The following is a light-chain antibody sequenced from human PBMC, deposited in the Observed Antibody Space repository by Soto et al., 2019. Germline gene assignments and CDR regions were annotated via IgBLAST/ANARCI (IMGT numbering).Light chain of an antibody. V-gene: IGKV1-33*01. CDR3: QQYDHLPRT. J-gene: IGKJ1*01. CDR2: DAS. Sequence: DIQMIQSPSSLSASVGDRVIITCQSSQEIIHYLNWYQQKPGKAPKLLIYDASNLERGVPSRFSGRGSGTDFTFTISSLQPEDFATYYCQQYDHLPRTFGRGTKVEIK. CDR1: QEIIHY.